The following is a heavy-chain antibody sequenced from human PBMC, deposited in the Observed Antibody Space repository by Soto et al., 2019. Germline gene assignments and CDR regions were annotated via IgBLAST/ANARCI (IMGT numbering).Heavy chain of an antibody. J-gene: IGHJ4*02. CDR2: ISSSSSTI. CDR3: ARDVTMVRGVIIRDY. D-gene: IGHD3-10*01. V-gene: IGHV3-48*02. Sequence: GGSLRLSCAASGFTFSSYSMNWVRQAPGKGLEWVSYISSSSSTIYYADSVKGRFTISRDNAKNSLYLQMNSLRDEDTAVYYCARDVTMVRGVIIRDYWGQGTLVTVSS. CDR1: GFTFSSYS.